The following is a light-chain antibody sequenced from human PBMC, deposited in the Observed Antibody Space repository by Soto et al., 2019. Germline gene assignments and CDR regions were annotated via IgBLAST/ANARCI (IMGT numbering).Light chain of an antibody. V-gene: IGKV3-15*01. CDR3: QQYNSWPLT. Sequence: EIVMTQSPATLSASPGERATLSCRASQSVGSNLAWYQQKPGQAPRLLIYAASSRAVGVPARFSGSGSGTEFTLTISSLQSEDFAVYYCQQYNSWPLTFGGRTKVAIK. J-gene: IGKJ4*01. CDR1: QSVGSN. CDR2: AAS.